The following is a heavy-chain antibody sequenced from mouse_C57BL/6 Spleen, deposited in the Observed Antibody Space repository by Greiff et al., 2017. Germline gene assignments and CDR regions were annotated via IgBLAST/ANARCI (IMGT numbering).Heavy chain of an antibody. CDR1: GYTFTDYY. V-gene: IGHV1-76*01. J-gene: IGHJ2*01. D-gene: IGHD2-14*01. CDR3: AREGYDGDYFDY. CDR2: IYPGSGNT. Sequence: QVQLQQSGAELVRPGASVKLSCKASGYTFTDYYINWVKQRPGQGLEWIARIYPGSGNTYYNEKFKGKATLTAEKSSSTAYMQHSSLTSEDSAVYFCAREGYDGDYFDYWGQGTTLTVSS.